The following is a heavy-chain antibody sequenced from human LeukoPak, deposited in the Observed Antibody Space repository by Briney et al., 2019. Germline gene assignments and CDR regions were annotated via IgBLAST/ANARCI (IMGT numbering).Heavy chain of an antibody. CDR1: GFTFSSYA. D-gene: IGHD3-22*01. CDR3: AKDPSYTMIVVVHFDY. CDR2: ISGSGGST. Sequence: QPGGSLRLSCAASGFTFSSYAMSWVRQAPGKGLEWVSAISGSGGSTYYADSVKGRFTISRDNSKNTLYLQMNSLRAEDTAVYYCAKDPSYTMIVVVHFDYWGQGTLVTVSS. V-gene: IGHV3-23*01. J-gene: IGHJ4*02.